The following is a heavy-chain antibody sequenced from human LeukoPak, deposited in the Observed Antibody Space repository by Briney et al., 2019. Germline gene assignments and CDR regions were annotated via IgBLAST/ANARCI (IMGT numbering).Heavy chain of an antibody. CDR1: GFTFSTFS. J-gene: IGHJ4*02. D-gene: IGHD1-26*01. Sequence: GGSLRLSCVVSGFTFSTFSMTWVRQAPGRGLEWVSHIDSSGRTLYYADSVRGRFTISRDNAKNSLYLQLNSLRAEDTAVYYCARGSIVGNSRFDYWGQGTLVTVSS. V-gene: IGHV3-48*01. CDR3: ARGSIVGNSRFDY. CDR2: IDSSGRTL.